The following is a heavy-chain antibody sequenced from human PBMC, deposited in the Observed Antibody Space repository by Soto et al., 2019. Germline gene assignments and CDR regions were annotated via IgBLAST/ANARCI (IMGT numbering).Heavy chain of an antibody. Sequence: EVQLVESGGGLVQPGGSLRLSCAASGFTFSDNWMSWVRQAPGKGLECVANIKTDGSEKHYVDPVKGRFTISRDNAKNSLYLQMNSLRAEDTAVYYCATSMGRGGNDYWGQGTLVAVSS. CDR1: GFTFSDNW. CDR2: IKTDGSEK. V-gene: IGHV3-7*05. CDR3: ATSMGRGGNDY. D-gene: IGHD3-10*01. J-gene: IGHJ4*02.